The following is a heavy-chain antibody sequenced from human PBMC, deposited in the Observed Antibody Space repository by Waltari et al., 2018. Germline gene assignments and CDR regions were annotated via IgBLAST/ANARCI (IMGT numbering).Heavy chain of an antibody. CDR3: ARDRAHYVDTPMDSWEGGDVSDI. D-gene: IGHD5-18*01. CDR2: IIPCFDTA. V-gene: IGHV1-69*12. J-gene: IGHJ3*02. CDR1: GGTFRKYA. Sequence: QVQLVQSGAEVKKPGSSVKVSCKASGGTFRKYAIHWGRQAPGQGLEWMGGIIPCFDTASYAQKFQGRVTITADESTRTAYMDLRRLRSEDTAVYYCARDRAHYVDTPMDSWEGGDVSDIWGQGTMVTVSS.